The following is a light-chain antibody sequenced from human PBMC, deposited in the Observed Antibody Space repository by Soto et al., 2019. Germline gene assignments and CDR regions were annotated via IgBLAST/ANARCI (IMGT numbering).Light chain of an antibody. CDR3: VLYMGSGISV. CDR1: SGSVSTNNY. V-gene: IGLV8-61*01. Sequence: QTVVTQEPSFSVSPGGTVTLTCGLSSGSVSTNNYPNWYQQTPGQAPRTLIYSTNARSSGVPDRFSGSILGSKAALTITGAQADDESDYYCVLYMGSGISVFGGGTQLTVL. J-gene: IGLJ3*02. CDR2: STN.